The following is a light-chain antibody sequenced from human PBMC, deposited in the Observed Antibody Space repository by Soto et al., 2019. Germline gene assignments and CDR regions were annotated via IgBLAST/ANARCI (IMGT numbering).Light chain of an antibody. CDR2: AAS. CDR3: QQSYRAVT. CDR1: QSVSSY. Sequence: DIQMTQSPSSLSASVGDRISITCRASQSVSSYLNWYQQKPGKATRLLIYAASHLQTGVPSRFRGTGSATHFTLTISSLQPEDFATYYCQQSYRAVTFGQGTRLEIK. J-gene: IGKJ5*01. V-gene: IGKV1-39*01.